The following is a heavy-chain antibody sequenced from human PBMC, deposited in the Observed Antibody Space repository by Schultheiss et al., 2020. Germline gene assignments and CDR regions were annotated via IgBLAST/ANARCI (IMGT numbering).Heavy chain of an antibody. CDR2: INHSGST. D-gene: IGHD1-7*01. CDR1: GGSFSGYY. V-gene: IGHV4-34*01. CDR3: AREPRTGTPGGYAFDI. J-gene: IGHJ3*02. Sequence: SQTLSLTCAVYGGSFSGYYWSWIRQPPGKGLEWIGEINHSGSTNYNPSLKSRVTISLDTSKNQFSLKLSSVTAADTAVYYCAREPRTGTPGGYAFDIWGQGTMVTVSS.